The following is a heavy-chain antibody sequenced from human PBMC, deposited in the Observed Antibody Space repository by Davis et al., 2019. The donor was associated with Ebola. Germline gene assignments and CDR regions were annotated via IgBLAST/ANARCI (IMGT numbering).Heavy chain of an antibody. CDR1: GYTFTGYY. Sequence: ASVKVFCKASGYTFTGYYMHWVRQAPGQGLEWMGWINPNSGGTNYAQKFQGWVTMTRDTSISTAYMELSRLRSDDTAVYYCARGGLLWFRELLDPYYYYGMDVWGQGTLVTVSS. D-gene: IGHD3-10*01. CDR2: INPNSGGT. J-gene: IGHJ6*02. V-gene: IGHV1-2*04. CDR3: ARGGLLWFRELLDPYYYYGMDV.